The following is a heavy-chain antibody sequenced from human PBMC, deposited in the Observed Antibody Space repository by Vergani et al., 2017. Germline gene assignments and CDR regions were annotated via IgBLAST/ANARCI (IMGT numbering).Heavy chain of an antibody. CDR3: AKARDPNCKGGNCYSYYCGLDL. D-gene: IGHD2-15*01. V-gene: IGHV3-23*01. Sequence: EVQLLESGGGLVQPGGSLRLSCGASGFTFSSYAMTWVRQAPGTGLEWVSAISGSGGNTFYTDSVKGRFTISRDNSKDTLYLQMNSLRVEDTAISYCAKARDPNCKGGNCYSYYCGLDLWGQGTTVTVSS. CDR1: GFTFSSYA. J-gene: IGHJ6*02. CDR2: ISGSGGNT.